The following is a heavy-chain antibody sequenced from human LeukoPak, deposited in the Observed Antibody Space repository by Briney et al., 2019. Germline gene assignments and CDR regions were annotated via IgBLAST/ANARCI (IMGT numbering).Heavy chain of an antibody. J-gene: IGHJ4*02. Sequence: PGGSLRLSCAASGFTFSSYAMHWVRQAPDKGLEWVGVILYDGINKYYADSVKGRFTISRDNSKNTLHLQMNSLRAEDTAVYYCARGPIWFGESSAVLDFWGQGTLLAVSS. CDR2: ILYDGINK. V-gene: IGHV3-30-3*01. CDR3: ARGPIWFGESSAVLDF. CDR1: GFTFSSYA. D-gene: IGHD3-10*01.